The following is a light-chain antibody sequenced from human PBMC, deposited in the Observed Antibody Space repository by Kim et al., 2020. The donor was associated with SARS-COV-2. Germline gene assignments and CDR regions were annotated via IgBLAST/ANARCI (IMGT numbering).Light chain of an antibody. Sequence: HYVSLYQQLPAKAPKLMIYDVSKRPSGVSNRFSGSKSGSTASLSISGHQAEDEADYYCSSYASSSTVLFGGGTKVPVL. CDR3: SSYASSSTVL. CDR1: HY. J-gene: IGLJ2*01. CDR2: DVS. V-gene: IGLV2-14*04.